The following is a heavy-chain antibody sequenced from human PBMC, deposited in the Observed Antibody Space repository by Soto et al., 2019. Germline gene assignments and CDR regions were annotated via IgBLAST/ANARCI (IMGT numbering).Heavy chain of an antibody. CDR1: GFTFSGSA. D-gene: IGHD4-4*01. V-gene: IGHV3-73*02. Sequence: EVQLVESGGGLVQPGGSLKLSCAASGFTFSGSAIHWVRLTSGKGLEWVGRSRSKTNSYATVYAASVKGRFTISRDDSKNTAYLQMNSLKTEDTAMYYCSVKDWFDPWGQGTLVTVSS. CDR3: SVKDWFDP. J-gene: IGHJ5*02. CDR2: SRSKTNSYAT.